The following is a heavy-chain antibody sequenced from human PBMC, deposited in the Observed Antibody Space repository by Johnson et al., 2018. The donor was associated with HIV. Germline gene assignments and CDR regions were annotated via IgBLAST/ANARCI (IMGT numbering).Heavy chain of an antibody. CDR1: GFTFSSYA. Sequence: QVQLVESGGGVVQPGRSLRLSCAASGFTFSSYAMHWVRQAPGKGLEWVAVISYDGSEKYFADSVKGRFTISRDNAKNSLYLQMNSLRAGDTAVYCCARKADAIDIWGQGTMVTVSS. CDR3: ARKADAIDI. CDR2: ISYDGSEK. V-gene: IGHV3-30*04. J-gene: IGHJ3*02.